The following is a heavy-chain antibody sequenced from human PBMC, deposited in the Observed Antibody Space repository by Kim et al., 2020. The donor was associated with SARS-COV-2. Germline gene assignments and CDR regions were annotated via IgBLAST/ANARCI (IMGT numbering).Heavy chain of an antibody. J-gene: IGHJ6*02. CDR3: ARGGYSSGWYYYYGMDV. D-gene: IGHD6-19*01. CDR1: GGTFSSYA. CDR2: IIPIFGTA. V-gene: IGHV1-69*13. Sequence: SVKVSCKASGGTFSSYAISWVRQAPGQGLEWMGGIIPIFGTANYAQKFQGRVTITADESTRTAYMELSSLRSEDTAVYYCARGGYSSGWYYYYGMDVWGQGTTVTVSS.